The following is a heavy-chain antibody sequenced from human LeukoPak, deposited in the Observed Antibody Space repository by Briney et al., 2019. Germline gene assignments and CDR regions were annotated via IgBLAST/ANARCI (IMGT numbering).Heavy chain of an antibody. Sequence: GASLKVSCKACGYTFTSYYMHWVRQAPGQGLEWMGILNPSGGSTSYAQKFQGRVTMTRDTSTSTVYMELSSLRSEDTAVYYCARGYYAYYDSSGYYSGLWYWGQGTLVTVSS. V-gene: IGHV1-46*01. CDR3: ARGYYAYYDSSGYYSGLWY. CDR2: LNPSGGST. J-gene: IGHJ4*02. D-gene: IGHD3-22*01. CDR1: GYTFTSYY.